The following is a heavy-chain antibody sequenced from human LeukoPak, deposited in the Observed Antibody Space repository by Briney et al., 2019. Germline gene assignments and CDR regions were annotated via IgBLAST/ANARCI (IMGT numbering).Heavy chain of an antibody. Sequence: ASVKVSCKASGYTFTSYGISWVRQAPGQGLEWMGWISAYNGNTNYAQKLQGRVTMTTDPSTSTAYMELRSLRSDDTAVYYCARDIVVVAAPGSNFDYWGQGTLVTVSS. CDR2: ISAYNGNT. D-gene: IGHD2-2*01. J-gene: IGHJ4*02. CDR1: GYTFTSYG. V-gene: IGHV1-18*01. CDR3: ARDIVVVAAPGSNFDY.